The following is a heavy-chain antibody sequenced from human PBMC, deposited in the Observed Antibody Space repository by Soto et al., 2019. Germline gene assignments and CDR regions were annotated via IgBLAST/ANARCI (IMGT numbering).Heavy chain of an antibody. CDR2: ISSRSSYI. CDR3: ARDLRVVACDY. D-gene: IGHD2-21*01. V-gene: IGHV3-21*04. CDR1: GFTFSNYN. J-gene: IGHJ4*02. Sequence: EVQLVESGGGLVKPGGSLRLSCAASGFTFSNYNMNWVRQAPGKGLEWVSSISSRSSYIYYADSVKGRFTISRDNAENALYLQMKSLRAEDTAVYYCARDLRVVACDYWGQGTVVTVSS.